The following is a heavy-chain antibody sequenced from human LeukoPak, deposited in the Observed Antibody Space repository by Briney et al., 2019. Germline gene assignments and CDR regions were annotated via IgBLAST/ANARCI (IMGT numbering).Heavy chain of an antibody. CDR1: GGSISSGGYY. D-gene: IGHD3-3*01. Sequence: PSETLSLTCTVSGGSISSGGYYWSWIRQHPGKGLEWIVYIYYSGSTYYNPSLKRRVTISVDTSKNQFSLKLSSVTAADTAVYYCARANDFWSGYYDYWGQGTLVTVSS. V-gene: IGHV4-31*03. CDR2: IYYSGST. J-gene: IGHJ4*02. CDR3: ARANDFWSGYYDY.